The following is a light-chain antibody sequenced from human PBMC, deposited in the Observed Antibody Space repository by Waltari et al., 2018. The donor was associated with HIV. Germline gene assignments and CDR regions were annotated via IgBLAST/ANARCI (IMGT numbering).Light chain of an antibody. CDR2: DND. V-gene: IGLV1-51*01. CDR1: RSNIGYNS. J-gene: IGLJ2*01. Sequence: QSGLTQPPSVSAAPGQRVTISCSGTRSNIGYNSVSWYQQLPGAAPKLLIYDNDKRPSGSHDRLSASKSGTSVTLCITGLQTGDEATYYCGTWDNGLSEVLFGGGTKLTVL. CDR3: GTWDNGLSEVL.